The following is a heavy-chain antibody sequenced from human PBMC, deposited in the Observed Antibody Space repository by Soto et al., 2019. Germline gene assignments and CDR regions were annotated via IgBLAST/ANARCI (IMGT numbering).Heavy chain of an antibody. V-gene: IGHV3-66*01. J-gene: IGHJ6*02. Sequence: EVQLVESGGGLVQPGGSLRLSCAASGFTVSSKYMHWVRQAPGKGLEWVSLIQSGGTTYYADSVKGRFTSSRDTSENTLHLQMDSLRVEDTAVYSCARDDVLCDGGRCYGIPLDVWGQGTTVTVS. CDR1: GFTVSSKY. CDR2: IQSGGTT. D-gene: IGHD2-15*01. CDR3: ARDDVLCDGGRCYGIPLDV.